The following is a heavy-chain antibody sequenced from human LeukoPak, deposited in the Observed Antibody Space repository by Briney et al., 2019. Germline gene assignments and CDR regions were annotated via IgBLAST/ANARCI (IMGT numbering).Heavy chain of an antibody. CDR2: ISYDGSNK. Sequence: PGGSLRLSCAASGFTFSSYAMHWVRQAPGKGLEWEAVISYDGSNKYYADSVKGRFTLSRDNSKNTLYLQMSSLRVEDTAVYYCARGITAGDFWGQGTLVIVSS. CDR1: GFTFSSYA. CDR3: ARGITAGDF. V-gene: IGHV3-30-3*01. D-gene: IGHD2-8*02. J-gene: IGHJ4*02.